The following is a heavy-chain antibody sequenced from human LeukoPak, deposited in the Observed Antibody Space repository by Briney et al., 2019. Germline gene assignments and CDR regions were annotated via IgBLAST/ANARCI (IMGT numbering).Heavy chain of an antibody. CDR1: GGSISSSSSY. Sequence: SETLSLTCTVSGGSISSSSSYWAWLRQPPGKGLEWIGEINHSGSTNYNPSLKSRVTISVDTSKNQFSLKLSSVTAADTAVYYCARPVVVTAYDAFDIWGQGTMVTVSS. J-gene: IGHJ3*02. V-gene: IGHV4-39*07. CDR3: ARPVVVTAYDAFDI. D-gene: IGHD2-21*02. CDR2: INHSGST.